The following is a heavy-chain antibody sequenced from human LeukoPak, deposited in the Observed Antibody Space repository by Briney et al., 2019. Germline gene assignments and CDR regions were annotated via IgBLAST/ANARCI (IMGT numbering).Heavy chain of an antibody. V-gene: IGHV3-30-3*01. Sequence: GGSLRLSCAASGFTFSSYAMHWVRQAPGKGLEWVAVISYDGSNKYYADSVKGRFTISRDNSKNTLYLQMNSLRAEDTAVYYCARDKDDHGSYYYYGMDVWGQGTTVTVSS. CDR2: ISYDGSNK. CDR1: GFTFSSYA. D-gene: IGHD1-14*01. CDR3: ARDKDDHGSYYYYGMDV. J-gene: IGHJ6*02.